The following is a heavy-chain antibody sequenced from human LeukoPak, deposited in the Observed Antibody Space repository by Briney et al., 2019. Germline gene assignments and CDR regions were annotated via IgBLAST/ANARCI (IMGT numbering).Heavy chain of an antibody. Sequence: SGGSLRLSCVASGFTFSRYWMTWVRQAPGKGLEWVASINQDGSEKYYVDSVKGRFTISRDNAKNSLYLQMNSLRAEDTAVYYCARALTSFWSGYQYPDPYYFDYWGQGTLVTVSS. CDR1: GFTFSRYW. J-gene: IGHJ4*02. V-gene: IGHV3-7*01. CDR2: INQDGSEK. D-gene: IGHD3-3*01. CDR3: ARALTSFWSGYQYPDPYYFDY.